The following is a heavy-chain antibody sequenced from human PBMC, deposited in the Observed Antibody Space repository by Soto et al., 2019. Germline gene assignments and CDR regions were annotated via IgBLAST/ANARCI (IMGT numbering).Heavy chain of an antibody. J-gene: IGHJ4*02. CDR2: VSIGGST. Sequence: DVQLLESGGGLVQPEGSLRLSCADSGFTFSSYAMGWVRQGPGKGLEWVAVVSIGGSTHYADSVRGRLTISRDNAKNTLSLQMNSLTAEGTAVYFCAKRSGACGDFDYWGQGALVTVSS. V-gene: IGHV3-23*01. CDR1: GFTFSSYA. CDR3: AKRSGACGDFDY. D-gene: IGHD2-21*02.